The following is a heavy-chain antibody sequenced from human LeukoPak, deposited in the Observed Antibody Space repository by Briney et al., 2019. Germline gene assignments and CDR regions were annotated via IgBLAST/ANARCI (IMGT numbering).Heavy chain of an antibody. CDR2: ISYDGSNK. Sequence: GGSLRLSCAASGFTFSSYGMHWVRQAPGKGLEWVAVISYDGSNKYYADSVKGRFTISRDNSKNTLYLQMNSLRAEDTAVYYCAKVKPAVAAVGGFDYWGQGTLVTVSS. V-gene: IGHV3-30*18. D-gene: IGHD6-19*01. CDR3: AKVKPAVAAVGGFDY. CDR1: GFTFSSYG. J-gene: IGHJ4*02.